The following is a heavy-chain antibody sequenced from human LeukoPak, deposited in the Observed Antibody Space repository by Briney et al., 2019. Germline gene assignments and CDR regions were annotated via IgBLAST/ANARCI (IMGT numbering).Heavy chain of an antibody. J-gene: IGHJ3*02. D-gene: IGHD4-17*01. CDR2: INHSGST. CDR1: GGSFSGYY. V-gene: IGHV4-34*01. CDR3: ARGVGSYGDYGVRYDAFDI. Sequence: SETLPLTCAVYGGSFSGYYWSWIRQPPGKGLEWIGEINHSGSTNYNPSLKSRVTISVDTSKNQFSLKLSSVTAADTAVYYCARGVGSYGDYGVRYDAFDIWGQGTMVTVSS.